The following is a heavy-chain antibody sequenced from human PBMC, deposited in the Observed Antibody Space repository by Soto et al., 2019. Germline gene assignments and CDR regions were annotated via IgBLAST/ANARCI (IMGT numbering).Heavy chain of an antibody. J-gene: IGHJ1*01. Sequence: GGSLRLSCAASGFTFSSYAMSWVRQAPGKGLEWVSAISGSGGSTYYADSVKGRFTISRDNSKNTLYLQMNSLRAEDTAVYYWVNWNDVASSHQHLGPGTLLTVFS. CDR1: GFTFSSYA. V-gene: IGHV3-23*01. D-gene: IGHD1-1*01. CDR3: VNWNDVASSHQH. CDR2: ISGSGGST.